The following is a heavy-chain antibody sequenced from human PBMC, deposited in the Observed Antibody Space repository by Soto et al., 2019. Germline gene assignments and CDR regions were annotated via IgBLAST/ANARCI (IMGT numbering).Heavy chain of an antibody. V-gene: IGHV4-31*03. CDR1: GGSISSGGYY. CDR3: AAVIEDWFDP. Sequence: PSETLSLTCTVSGGSISSGGYYWSWIRQHPGKGLEWIGYIYYSGSTYYNPSLKSRVTISVDTSKNRFSLKLSSVTSADTAVYYCAAVIEDWFDPWGQGTPVTVSS. CDR2: IYYSGST. D-gene: IGHD3-16*02. J-gene: IGHJ5*02.